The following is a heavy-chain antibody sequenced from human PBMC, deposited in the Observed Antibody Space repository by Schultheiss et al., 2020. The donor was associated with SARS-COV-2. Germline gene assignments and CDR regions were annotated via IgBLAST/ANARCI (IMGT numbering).Heavy chain of an antibody. Sequence: SETLSLTCTVSGGSISSSSYYWGWIRQPPGKGLEWIGYIYYSGSTNYNPSLKSRVTISVDTSKNQFSLKLSSVTAADTAAYYCARGRKGPRPYHPFDAWGQGTLVTVSS. CDR2: IYYSGST. V-gene: IGHV4-61*05. J-gene: IGHJ5*02. D-gene: IGHD2-21*01. CDR1: GGSISSSSYY. CDR3: ARGRKGPRPYHPFDA.